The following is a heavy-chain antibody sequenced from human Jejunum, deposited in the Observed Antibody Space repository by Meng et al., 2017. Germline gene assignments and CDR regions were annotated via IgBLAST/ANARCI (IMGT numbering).Heavy chain of an antibody. D-gene: IGHD2-21*02. V-gene: IGHV4-39*01. CDR2: VYYTGRT. CDR3: ARAKVTPMGYWFDP. J-gene: IGHJ5*02. CDR1: GGSINTNTYY. Sequence: QFHVQESGPGLVNPSETLSLTCTVSGGSINTNTYYWDWIRQPPGKGMEWIGSVYYTGRTFYNPSLKSRVTISLDTSKNQFSLNLRSVAAADTAVYYCARAKVTPMGYWFDPWGQGTLVTVSS.